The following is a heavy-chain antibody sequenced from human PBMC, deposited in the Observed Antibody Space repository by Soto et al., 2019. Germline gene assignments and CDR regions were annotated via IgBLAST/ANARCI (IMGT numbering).Heavy chain of an antibody. CDR3: ARGVHYDSSGYYYFY. D-gene: IGHD3-22*01. Sequence: SVKVSCKASGGTFSTYAIDWVRQAPGQGLEWMGGIIPLFGTAKYAQNFQGRITITADESTNTAYMELRSLRSQDTAVYYCARGVHYDSSGYYYFYWGQGTLVTVPS. J-gene: IGHJ4*02. V-gene: IGHV1-69*13. CDR1: GGTFSTYA. CDR2: IIPLFGTA.